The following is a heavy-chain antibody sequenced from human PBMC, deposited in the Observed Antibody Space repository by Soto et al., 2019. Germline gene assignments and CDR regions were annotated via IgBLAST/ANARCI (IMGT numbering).Heavy chain of an antibody. Sequence: ASVKVSCKASGYTFTGYYMHWVRQAPGQGLEWMGWINPNSGGTNYAQKFQGRVTMTRDTSISTAYMELSRLRSDDTAVYYCARVLLWSGELFDYNYYGMDVWGQGTTVTVSS. CDR3: ARVLLWSGELFDYNYYGMDV. CDR1: GYTFTGYY. J-gene: IGHJ6*02. D-gene: IGHD3-10*01. V-gene: IGHV1-2*02. CDR2: INPNSGGT.